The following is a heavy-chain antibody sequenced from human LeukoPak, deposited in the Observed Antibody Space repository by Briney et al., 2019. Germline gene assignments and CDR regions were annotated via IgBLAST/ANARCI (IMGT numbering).Heavy chain of an antibody. CDR1: GFTFSSYE. CDR2: ISSSGSTI. V-gene: IGHV3-48*03. J-gene: IGHJ4*02. CDR3: ARVWKLTAAGPVGYFDY. Sequence: PGGCLRLSCAASGFTFSSYEMNWVRQAPGKGLEWVSYISSSGSTIYYADSVKGRFTISRDNAKNSLYLQMNSLRAEDTAVYYCARVWKLTAAGPVGYFDYWGQGTLVTVSS. D-gene: IGHD6-13*01.